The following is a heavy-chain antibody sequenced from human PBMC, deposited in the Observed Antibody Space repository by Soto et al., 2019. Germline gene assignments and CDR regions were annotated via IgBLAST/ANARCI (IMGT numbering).Heavy chain of an antibody. J-gene: IGHJ4*02. D-gene: IGHD3-10*01. CDR2: IDSYGSST. Sequence: EVQLVESGGGLVQPGGSLRLSCAASGFTFSSHWMHWVRQVPGKGLVWASRIDSYGSSTSYADSVKGRFTISRDNAKSTLYLQMNSLRADDTSVYYCARGPVIRAAGNSHDYWGQGTLVTVSS. V-gene: IGHV3-74*01. CDR3: ARGPVIRAAGNSHDY. CDR1: GFTFSSHW.